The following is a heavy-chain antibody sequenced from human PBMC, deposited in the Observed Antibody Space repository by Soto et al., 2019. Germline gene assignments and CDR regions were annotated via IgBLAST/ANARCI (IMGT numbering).Heavy chain of an antibody. CDR3: ARGSSRYDPSIDY. Sequence: PSETLSLTCAVYGGSFSGYYWSWIRQPPGKGLEWIGEINHSGSTNYNPSLKSRVTISVDTSKNKFSQKLSSVTAAYTALYYCARGSSRYDPSIDYRGQATLVTVSS. CDR1: GGSFSGYY. V-gene: IGHV4-34*01. D-gene: IGHD5-12*01. CDR2: INHSGST. J-gene: IGHJ4*02.